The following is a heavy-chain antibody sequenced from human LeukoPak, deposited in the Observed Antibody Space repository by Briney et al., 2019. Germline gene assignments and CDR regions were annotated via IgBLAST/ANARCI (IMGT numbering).Heavy chain of an antibody. J-gene: IGHJ6*03. CDR3: ARETNSGYCSGSRYYYYMDV. CDR2: IYHSGPT. D-gene: IGHD3-22*01. Sequence: PSETLSLTCAVSGFSISSGYYCGWIRQPPGKGLEWIGSIYHSGPTYYNPSLKSRVTISVDTSKNQFSLKLSSVTAADTAVYYCARETNSGYCSGSRYYYYMDVWGKGTTVTVSS. CDR1: GFSISSGYY. V-gene: IGHV4-38-2*02.